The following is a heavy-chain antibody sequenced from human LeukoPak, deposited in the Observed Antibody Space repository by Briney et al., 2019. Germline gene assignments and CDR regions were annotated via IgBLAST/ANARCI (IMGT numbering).Heavy chain of an antibody. V-gene: IGHV4-61*02. D-gene: IGHD3-22*01. CDR3: AREDTRWGSGYQGPDY. Sequence: PSETLSLTCTVSGGSISSGSYYWSWIRQPAGKGLEWIGSIYTSGSTNYNPSLKSRVTMSVDTSKNQFSLKLSSVTAADTAVYYCAREDTRWGSGYQGPDYWGQGTLVTVSS. CDR1: GGSISSGSYY. CDR2: IYTSGST. J-gene: IGHJ4*02.